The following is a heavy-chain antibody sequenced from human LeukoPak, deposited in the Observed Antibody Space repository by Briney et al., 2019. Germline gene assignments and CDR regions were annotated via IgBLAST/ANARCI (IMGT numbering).Heavy chain of an antibody. J-gene: IGHJ6*03. CDR1: GFTFRRYG. D-gene: IGHD3-16*01. V-gene: IGHV3-23*01. Sequence: GGSLRLSCAASGFTFRRYGMTWVRQAPGKGLEWVSSISGSGGSTFYADSVKGRFTISRDNSKNTLYLQMNSLRAEDTAVYYCARDKRMVRGSYSHYMDVWGKGTTVTVSS. CDR3: ARDKRMVRGSYSHYMDV. CDR2: ISGSGGST.